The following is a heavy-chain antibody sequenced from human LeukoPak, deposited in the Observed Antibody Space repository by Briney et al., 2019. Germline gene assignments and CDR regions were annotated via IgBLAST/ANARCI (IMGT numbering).Heavy chain of an antibody. CDR2: ISYDGSSK. CDR1: GFTFSSYA. V-gene: IGHV3-30*04. Sequence: GGSLRLSCAASGFTFSSYAMHWVRQAPGKGLEWVAVISYDGSSKYYADSVKGRFTISRDNSKNTLYLRMNSLRAEDTAVYYCARAPSSRAPNFDYWGQGTLVTVSS. J-gene: IGHJ4*02. D-gene: IGHD2-15*01. CDR3: ARAPSSRAPNFDY.